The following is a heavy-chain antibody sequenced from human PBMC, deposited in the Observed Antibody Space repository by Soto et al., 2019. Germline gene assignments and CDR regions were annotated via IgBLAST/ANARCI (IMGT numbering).Heavy chain of an antibody. V-gene: IGHV1-18*01. CDR1: GYTFTSYG. Sequence: QVQLVQSGAEVKKPGASVKVSCKASGYTFTSYGISWVRQAPGQGLEWMGWISAYNGNTNYAQKLQGRVTMTTDTSTSTAYMELRSMRSDDTAVYYCARDSSGYSYGENFDYWGQGTLVTVSS. CDR3: ARDSSGYSYGENFDY. J-gene: IGHJ4*02. D-gene: IGHD5-18*01. CDR2: ISAYNGNT.